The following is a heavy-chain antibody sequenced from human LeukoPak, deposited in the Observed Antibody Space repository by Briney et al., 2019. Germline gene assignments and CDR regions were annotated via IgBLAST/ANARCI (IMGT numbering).Heavy chain of an antibody. CDR3: ARDSGYEGYY. V-gene: IGHV4-61*01. CDR1: GGSVSSGSYY. Sequence: PSETLSLTCTVSGGSVSSGSYYWSWIRQPPGKGLEWIGYIYYSGSTNYNPSLKSRVTISVDTSKNQFSLKLSSVTAADTAVYYCARDSGYEGYYWGQGTLVTVPS. D-gene: IGHD5-12*01. CDR2: IYYSGST. J-gene: IGHJ4*02.